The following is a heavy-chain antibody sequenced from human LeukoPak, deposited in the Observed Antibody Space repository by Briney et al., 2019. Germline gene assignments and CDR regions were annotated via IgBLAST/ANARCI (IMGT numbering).Heavy chain of an antibody. D-gene: IGHD1-7*01. J-gene: IGHJ6*03. CDR2: MNPNSGNT. Sequence: ASVQVSCKASGYTFTSYDINWVRQATGQGLEWMGWMNPNSGNTGYAQKFQGRVTMTRNTSISTAYMELSSLRSEDTAVYYCARGAGTIYYYYMDVWGKGTTVTVSS. CDR3: ARGAGTIYYYYMDV. CDR1: GYTFTSYD. V-gene: IGHV1-8*01.